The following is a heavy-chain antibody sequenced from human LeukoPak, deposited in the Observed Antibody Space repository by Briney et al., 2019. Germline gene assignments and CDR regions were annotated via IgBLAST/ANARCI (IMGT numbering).Heavy chain of an antibody. J-gene: IGHJ4*02. CDR1: GFTARSNT. CDR3: ARKASFDY. CDR2: IYSGGST. Sequence: GGSLSFSGAASGFTARSNTLSGFGQAQGKGLEWVSVIYSGGSTYYADSVKGRFTISRDNSKNTLYLQMNSLRAEDTAVYYCARKASFDYWGQGTLVTVSS. V-gene: IGHV3-66*01.